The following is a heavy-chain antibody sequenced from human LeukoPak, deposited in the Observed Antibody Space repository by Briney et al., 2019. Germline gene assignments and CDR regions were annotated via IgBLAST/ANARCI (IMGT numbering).Heavy chain of an antibody. V-gene: IGHV3-23*01. CDR3: AKDPSSSWFGDYFDY. CDR2: ISGSGGST. D-gene: IGHD6-13*01. CDR1: GFTFSSYA. Sequence: GGSLRLSCAASGFTFSSYAMSWVRQAPGKGLEWVSTISGSGGSTYYADSVKGRFTISRDNSKNTLYLQMNSLRAEDTAVYYCAKDPSSSWFGDYFDYWGQGTLVTVSS. J-gene: IGHJ4*02.